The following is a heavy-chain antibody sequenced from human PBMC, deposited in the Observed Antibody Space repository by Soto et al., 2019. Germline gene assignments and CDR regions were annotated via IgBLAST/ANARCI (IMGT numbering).Heavy chain of an antibody. CDR1: GFMFSSHG. D-gene: IGHD1-1*01. V-gene: IGHV3-23*01. Sequence: EVQLLESGGDLVQPGGSLRVSCAASGFMFSSHGMSWVRQAPGKGLEWVSSISSGGDLTYYVDSVKGRFTVSRDNLKNTLSLQMDSLRAEDTATYYCAKIGQIGNWFFDYCGQGTLVTVSS. J-gene: IGHJ4*02. CDR3: AKIGQIGNWFFDY. CDR2: ISSGGDLT.